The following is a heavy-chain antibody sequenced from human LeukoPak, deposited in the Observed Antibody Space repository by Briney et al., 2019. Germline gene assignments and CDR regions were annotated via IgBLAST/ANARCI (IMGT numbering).Heavy chain of an antibody. Sequence: ASVKVSCKASGYTFTGHYMHWVRQAPGQGPEWMGWINPNSGGTNYAQKFQGRVTMTRDTSISTAYMELSGLRSNDTAVYYCARCSTPHWIFDAFDIWGQGTMVTVSS. CDR3: ARCSTPHWIFDAFDI. CDR2: INPNSGGT. J-gene: IGHJ3*02. CDR1: GYTFTGHY. D-gene: IGHD1-1*01. V-gene: IGHV1-2*02.